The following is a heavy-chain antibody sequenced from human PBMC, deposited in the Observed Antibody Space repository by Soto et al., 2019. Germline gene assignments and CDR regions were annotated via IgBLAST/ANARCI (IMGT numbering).Heavy chain of an antibody. CDR2: ISGSGGST. D-gene: IGHD6-19*01. V-gene: IGHV3-23*01. CDR3: AKDGPNSDSSGWYTLSYYYYYMDV. J-gene: IGHJ6*03. Sequence: GGSLRLSCAASGFTFSSYAMSWVRQAPGKGLEWVSAISGSGGSTYYADSVKGRFTISRDNSKNTLYLQMNSLRAEDTAVYYCAKDGPNSDSSGWYTLSYYYYYMDVWGKGTTVTVSS. CDR1: GFTFSSYA.